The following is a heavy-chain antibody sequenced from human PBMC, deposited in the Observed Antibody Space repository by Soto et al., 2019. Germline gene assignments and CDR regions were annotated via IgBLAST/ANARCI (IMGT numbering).Heavy chain of an antibody. CDR3: AGTTSHQWYYMDV. D-gene: IGHD1-7*01. Sequence: QVQLQESGPGLVKPSQTLSLTCAISGDSVSSNSAAWNWISLSPSRGLEWLARTYYRSRWYNDYAVSVRSRITVNPDTSKNQFSLQLTSVTPEDTAVYYCAGTTSHQWYYMDVWGKGTTVTVSS. V-gene: IGHV6-1*01. CDR2: TYYRSRWYN. J-gene: IGHJ6*03. CDR1: GDSVSSNSAA.